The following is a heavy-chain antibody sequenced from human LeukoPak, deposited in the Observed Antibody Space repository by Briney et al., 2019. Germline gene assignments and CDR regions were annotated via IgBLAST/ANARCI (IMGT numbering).Heavy chain of an antibody. V-gene: IGHV3-23*01. J-gene: IGHJ4*02. Sequence: GGSLRLSCAASGFTFSSYGMHWVRQAPGKGLEWVSAISNTGGSTYYADSVKGRFTISRDKSKNTLSLQMNSLRAEDTAVYYCARDAYSSGFFDYWGQGTLVTVSS. CDR1: GFTFSSYG. CDR2: ISNTGGST. CDR3: ARDAYSSGFFDY. D-gene: IGHD6-19*01.